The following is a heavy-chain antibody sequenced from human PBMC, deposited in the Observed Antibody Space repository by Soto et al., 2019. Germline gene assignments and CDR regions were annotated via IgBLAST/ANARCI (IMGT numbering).Heavy chain of an antibody. CDR3: ARETPSAAAAYFFYGLDV. CDR1: GGTFSSYF. V-gene: IGHV1-69*01. J-gene: IGHJ6*02. Sequence: VESGAEVKKAGSSVKVSCKVSGGTFSSYFINWVRQAPGQGLEWVGGIIPVFGSASFAEKFQGRVTITADESTSTAYMELSSLRSDDTAVYYCARETPSAAAAYFFYGLDVWGQGTTVTVPS. D-gene: IGHD6-13*01. CDR2: IIPVFGSA.